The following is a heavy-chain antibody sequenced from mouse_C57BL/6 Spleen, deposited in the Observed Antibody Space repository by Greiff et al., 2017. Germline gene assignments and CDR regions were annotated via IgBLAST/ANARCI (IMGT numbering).Heavy chain of an antibody. CDR1: GYSFTGYY. CDR3: ARSDYYAMDY. Sequence: VQLQQPGPELVKPGASVKISCKASGYSFTGYYMNWVKQSPEKSLEWIGEINPSAGGTTYNHKFKATATLTVDKSSSTASMHLKSLTSEDSAVYYCARSDYYAMDYWGQGTSVTVSS. CDR2: INPSAGGT. V-gene: IGHV1-42*01. J-gene: IGHJ4*01.